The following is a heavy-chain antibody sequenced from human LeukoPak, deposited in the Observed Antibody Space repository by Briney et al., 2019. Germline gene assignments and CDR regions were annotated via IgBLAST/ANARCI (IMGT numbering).Heavy chain of an antibody. D-gene: IGHD6-19*01. CDR1: GFTFSSYA. Sequence: GGSLRLSCAASGFTFSSYAMSWVRQAPGKGLEWVSAISGSGGSTYYADSVKGRFTISRDNSKNTLYLQMNSLRAEDTAVYYCARGGSGYSSGWSRYGMDVWGQGTTVTVSS. J-gene: IGHJ6*02. CDR2: ISGSGGST. V-gene: IGHV3-23*01. CDR3: ARGGSGYSSGWSRYGMDV.